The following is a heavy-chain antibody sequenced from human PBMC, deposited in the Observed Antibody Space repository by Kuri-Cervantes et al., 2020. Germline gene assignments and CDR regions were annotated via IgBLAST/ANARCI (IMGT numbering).Heavy chain of an antibody. CDR2: IYPGDSDT. Sequence: GGSLRLSCKGSGYSFTSYWIGWVRQMPGKGLEWMGIIYPGDSDTRYSPSFQGQVTISADKSISTAYLQWSSLKASDTAMYYCASLRIAVAGAFDIWGQGTMVTVSS. CDR1: GYSFTSYW. D-gene: IGHD6-19*01. CDR3: ASLRIAVAGAFDI. J-gene: IGHJ3*02. V-gene: IGHV5-51*01.